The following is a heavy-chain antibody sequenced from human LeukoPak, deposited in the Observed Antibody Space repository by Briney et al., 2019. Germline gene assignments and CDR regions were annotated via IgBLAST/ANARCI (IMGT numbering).Heavy chain of an antibody. Sequence: PGGSLRLSCAVSGFNFDEYGMSWVRHVPGKGLEWVSGINWNGGNRGYADSVKGRFTISRDNTKKSLYLQMNSLRAEDTALYYCVRWGDGYKLLDAFDIWGQGTMVTVSS. V-gene: IGHV3-20*04. CDR1: GFNFDEYG. J-gene: IGHJ3*02. D-gene: IGHD5-24*01. CDR3: VRWGDGYKLLDAFDI. CDR2: INWNGGNR.